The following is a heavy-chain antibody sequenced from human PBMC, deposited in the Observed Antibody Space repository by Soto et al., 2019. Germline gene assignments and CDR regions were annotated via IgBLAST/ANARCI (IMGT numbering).Heavy chain of an antibody. D-gene: IGHD1-26*01. Sequence: QMQLVQSGPEVKKPGTSVKVSCKASGFTFTSSAVQWVRQARGQRLEWIGWIVVGSGNTNYAQKFKERVTITRDMSTSTAYMELSSLRSEDTAVYYCAADRMGIVGATTVDAFDIWGQGTMVTVSS. CDR2: IVVGSGNT. CDR3: AADRMGIVGATTVDAFDI. V-gene: IGHV1-58*01. J-gene: IGHJ3*02. CDR1: GFTFTSSA.